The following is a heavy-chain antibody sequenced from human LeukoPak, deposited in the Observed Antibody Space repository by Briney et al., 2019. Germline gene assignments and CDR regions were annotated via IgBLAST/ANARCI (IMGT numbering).Heavy chain of an antibody. V-gene: IGHV3-23*01. CDR3: AKVSGGITMIVVVKTYYFDY. Sequence: GGSLRLPCAASGFTFSSYAMSWVRQAPGKGLEWVSAISGSGGSTYYADSVKGRFTISRDNSKNTLYLQMNSLRAEDTAVYYCAKVSGGITMIVVVKTYYFDYWGQGTLVTVSS. CDR2: ISGSGGST. D-gene: IGHD3-22*01. CDR1: GFTFSSYA. J-gene: IGHJ4*02.